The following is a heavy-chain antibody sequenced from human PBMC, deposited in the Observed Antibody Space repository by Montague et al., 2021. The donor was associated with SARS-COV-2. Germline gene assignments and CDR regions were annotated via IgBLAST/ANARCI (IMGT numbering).Heavy chain of an antibody. CDR1: GFSLISDGVG. V-gene: IGHV2-5*01. J-gene: IGHJ4*02. CDR2: IFWNDDK. Sequence: PALVKPTQTLTLTCTFSGFSLISDGVGVGWIRQPPGKALEWLALIFWNDDKRYTPSLKNRLTVTKDTSKNQVVLTMTNMDPVDTDTYYCAHSIRFSSLGDFDAWGQGTLVTVAS. D-gene: IGHD7-27*01. CDR3: AHSIRFSSLGDFDA.